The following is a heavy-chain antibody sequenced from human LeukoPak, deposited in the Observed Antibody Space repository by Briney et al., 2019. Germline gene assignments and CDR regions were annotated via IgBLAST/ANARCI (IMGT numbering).Heavy chain of an antibody. V-gene: IGHV1-24*01. CDR2: FDPEDGET. CDR3: ATDWTRSSSSWYSFDY. Sequence: ASVKVSCKVSGYTLTELSMHWVRQAPGKGLEWMGGFDPEDGETIYAQKFQGRATMTEDTSTDTAYMELSSLRSEDTAVYYCATDWTRSSSSWYSFDYWGQGTLVTVSS. CDR1: GYTLTELS. D-gene: IGHD6-13*01. J-gene: IGHJ4*02.